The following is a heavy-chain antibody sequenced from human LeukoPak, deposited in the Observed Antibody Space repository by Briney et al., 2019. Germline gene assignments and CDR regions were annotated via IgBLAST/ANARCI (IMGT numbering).Heavy chain of an antibody. Sequence: SETLSLTCTVSGGSISSYYWSWIRQPAGKGLEWIGRIYTSGGTNYNPSLKSRVTMSVDTSKNQFSLKLSSVTAADTAVYYCAREPVAVAGIPTWFDPWGQGTLVTVSS. CDR3: AREPVAVAGIPTWFDP. D-gene: IGHD6-19*01. CDR2: IYTSGGT. V-gene: IGHV4-4*07. CDR1: GGSISSYY. J-gene: IGHJ5*02.